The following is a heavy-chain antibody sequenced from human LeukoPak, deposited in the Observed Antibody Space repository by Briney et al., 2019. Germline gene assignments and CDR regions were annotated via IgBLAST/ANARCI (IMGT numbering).Heavy chain of an antibody. V-gene: IGHV1-46*01. CDR1: GYSFTSHY. Sequence: GASVKVSCKASGYSFTSHYMHWVRQAPGQGLEWMGLINPRGTSTIYAEKFQGRIIMTRDMSTTTDYMELSSLKSGDTAVYYCARGDYDDYYYYYMDVWGKGTTVTISS. CDR2: INPRGTST. D-gene: IGHD4-17*01. CDR3: ARGDYDDYYYYYMDV. J-gene: IGHJ6*03.